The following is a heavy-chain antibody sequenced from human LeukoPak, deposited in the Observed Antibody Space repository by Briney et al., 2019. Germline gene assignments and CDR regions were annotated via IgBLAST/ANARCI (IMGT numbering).Heavy chain of an antibody. J-gene: IGHJ4*02. CDR1: GGSISSSSYY. CDR3: ARRRDYYDSSGTYDY. CDR2: IYYSGST. V-gene: IGHV4-39*01. D-gene: IGHD3-22*01. Sequence: SETLSLTCTVPGGSISSSSYYWGWIRQPPGKWLEWIGNIYYSGSTYYNPSLKSRVTIPVDTSKNQFSLKLSSVTAADTAVYYCARRRDYYDSSGTYDYWGQGTLVTVSS.